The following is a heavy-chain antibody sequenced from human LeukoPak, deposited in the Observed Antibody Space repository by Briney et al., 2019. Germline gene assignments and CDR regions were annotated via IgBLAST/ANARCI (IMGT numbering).Heavy chain of an antibody. CDR2: IYYSGST. J-gene: IGHJ5*02. V-gene: IGHV4-59*01. CDR1: GGSISSYY. D-gene: IGHD2-15*01. Sequence: SETLSLTCTVSGGSISSYYWSWIRQPPGKGLEWIGYIYYSGSTNYNPSLKSRVTISVDTSKNQFSLKLSSVTAADTAVYYCARVWCSGGSCYSEGLGWFDPWGQGTLVTVSS. CDR3: ARVWCSGGSCYSEGLGWFDP.